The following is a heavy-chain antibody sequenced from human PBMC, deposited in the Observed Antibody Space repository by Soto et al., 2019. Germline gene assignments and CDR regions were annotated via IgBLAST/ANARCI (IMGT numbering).Heavy chain of an antibody. CDR2: IIPIFGTA. CDR1: GGTFSSYA. V-gene: IGHV1-69*13. J-gene: IGHJ6*02. CDR3: ARLHVYTAMVTSGYYYGMDV. Sequence: SVKVSCKDSGGTFSSYAISWVRQAPGQGLEWMGGIIPIFGTANYAQKFQGRVTITADESTSTAYMELSSLRSEDTAVYYCARLHVYTAMVTSGYYYGMDVWG. D-gene: IGHD5-18*01.